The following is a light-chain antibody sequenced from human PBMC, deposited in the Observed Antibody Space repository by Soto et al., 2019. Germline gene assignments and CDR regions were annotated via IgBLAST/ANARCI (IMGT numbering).Light chain of an antibody. CDR2: AAS. V-gene: IGKV1-39*01. J-gene: IGKJ1*01. Sequence: DIQMTQSPSSLSASVGDRVTITCRTTQNIRNYLNWYQQKPGKAPKLLIYAASGLQSGVPSRFSVSGSGTDFTLTISYLQPEDFAAYYCQQTYSVPATFGQGTKVE. CDR1: QNIRNY. CDR3: QQTYSVPAT.